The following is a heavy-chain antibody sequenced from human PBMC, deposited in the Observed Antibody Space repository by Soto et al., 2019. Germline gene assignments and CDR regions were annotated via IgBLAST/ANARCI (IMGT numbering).Heavy chain of an antibody. CDR2: ISRSGAGT. CDR3: ARKHSDYAPAFDC. CDR1: GFTFSDAV. V-gene: IGHV3-23*01. J-gene: IGHJ4*02. D-gene: IGHD4-4*01. Sequence: EVQLLESGGGLVQPGGSLRLSCAASGFTFSDAVISWVRQSPGKGLEWDSSISRSGAGTYYTDSVKGRFTISRDNSKNTLFLQMNSLRVEDTAVYYCARKHSDYAPAFDCWCQGTLVTVSS.